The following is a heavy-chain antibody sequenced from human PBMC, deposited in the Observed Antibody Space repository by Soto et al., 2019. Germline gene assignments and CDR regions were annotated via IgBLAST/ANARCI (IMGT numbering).Heavy chain of an antibody. J-gene: IGHJ2*01. CDR2: IYNSGST. CDR1: GGSISSGGYY. Sequence: QVQLQESGPGLVKPSQTLSLTCTVSGGSISSGGYYWSWIRQHRGKGLEWIGYIYNSGSTYYNPSLKSRVTISVDTSKNQFSLKLSSVTAADTAVYYCARGSHRGAIDLWGRGTLVTVSS. V-gene: IGHV4-31*03. D-gene: IGHD1-26*01. CDR3: ARGSHRGAIDL.